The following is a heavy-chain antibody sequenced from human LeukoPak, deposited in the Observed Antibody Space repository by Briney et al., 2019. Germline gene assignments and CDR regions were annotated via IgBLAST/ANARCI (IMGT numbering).Heavy chain of an antibody. D-gene: IGHD1-26*01. CDR1: GFTFYDYG. CDR2: INWDGSST. CDR3: ARGSYYNWFDP. Sequence: GGSLRLSCAASGFTFYDYGMSWVRQAPGKGLEWVSGINWDGSSTGYEDSVKGRFTISRDNAKNSLYLQMNSLRAEDTAFYYCARGSYYNWFDPWGQGTLVTVSS. V-gene: IGHV3-20*04. J-gene: IGHJ5*02.